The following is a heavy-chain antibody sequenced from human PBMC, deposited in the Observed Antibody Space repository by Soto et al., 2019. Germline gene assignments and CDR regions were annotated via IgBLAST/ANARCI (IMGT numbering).Heavy chain of an antibody. D-gene: IGHD6-19*01. Sequence: ASVKVSCKASGFTFSDYGFSWVRQAPGRGLEWMGWISAFNGETNYTQKSEGRVAMTTDAATTTAYMELRSLTVDDTAVYYCVRDQQWLLPVPLNFDYWGQGTVVTVYS. CDR2: ISAFNGET. V-gene: IGHV1-18*01. CDR1: GFTFSDYG. CDR3: VRDQQWLLPVPLNFDY. J-gene: IGHJ4*02.